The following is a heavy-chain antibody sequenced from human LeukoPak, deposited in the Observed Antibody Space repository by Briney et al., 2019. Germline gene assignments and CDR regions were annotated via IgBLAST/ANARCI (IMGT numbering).Heavy chain of an antibody. CDR2: IYYSGST. CDR3: ARVNWSGYDFRGAFDI. J-gene: IGHJ3*02. Sequence: WFRQPPGKGLEWIGSIYYSGSTYYNPSLKSRVTISVDTSKNQFSLKLSSVTAADTAVYYCARVNWSGYDFRGAFDIWGQGKTVTVSS. D-gene: IGHD5-12*01. V-gene: IGHV4-39*07.